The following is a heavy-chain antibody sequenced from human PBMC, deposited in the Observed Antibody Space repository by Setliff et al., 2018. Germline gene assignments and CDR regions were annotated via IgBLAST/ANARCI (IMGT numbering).Heavy chain of an antibody. D-gene: IGHD2-15*01. J-gene: IGHJ3*02. Sequence: SGPTLVNPTQTLTLTCTFSGFSLTTTGAAVGWIRQPPGKALEWLALIYWDDDKRYSPSLKSRLTIVKDTSKNQVVLTMTNMDPVDTATYYCAHRPKMGSDGFYSAFDMWGQGTMVTVSS. V-gene: IGHV2-5*02. CDR1: GFSLTTTGAA. CDR2: IYWDDDK. CDR3: AHRPKMGSDGFYSAFDM.